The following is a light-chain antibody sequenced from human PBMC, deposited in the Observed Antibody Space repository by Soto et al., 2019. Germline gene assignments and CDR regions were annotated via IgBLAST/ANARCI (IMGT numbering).Light chain of an antibody. CDR2: NVS. V-gene: IGLV2-11*01. CDR3: CSYAGSYTYV. CDR1: SSDVGGYNY. J-gene: IGLJ1*01. Sequence: QSVLTQPRAVSGSPGQSVTISCTGTSSDVGGYNYVSWYQQRPGKAPKLIIYNVSERPSGVPDRFSGSKSGNTASLTISGLQAEDEADYYCCSYAGSYTYVFGTGTKLTVL.